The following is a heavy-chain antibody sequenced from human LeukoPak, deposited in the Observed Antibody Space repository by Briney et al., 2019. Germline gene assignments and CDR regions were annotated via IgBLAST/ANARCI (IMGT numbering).Heavy chain of an antibody. V-gene: IGHV3-11*06. CDR2: ISGSSTYT. CDR1: GFTFSDYY. D-gene: IGHD1-26*01. J-gene: IGHJ4*01. Sequence: PGGSVRLFCASSGFTFSDYYMSWIRQAPGKGLEWVSHISGSSTYTNYADSVKGRFTISRDNANNSLYLQMNSLTAEDTAVFYCARVGSRGYYFDYWGEGTLACVSS. CDR3: ARVGSRGYYFDY.